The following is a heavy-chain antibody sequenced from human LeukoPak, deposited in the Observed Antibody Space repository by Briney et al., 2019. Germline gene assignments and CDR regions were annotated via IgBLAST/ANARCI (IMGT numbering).Heavy chain of an antibody. V-gene: IGHV4-59*08. CDR2: IYYSGST. Sequence: SETLSLTCTVSGGSISSYYWSWIRQPPGKGREWGGYIYYSGSTNYNPPLKSRVTISVDTSKNQFSLKLSSVTAADTAVYYCARRGYYDSSGYYAHWGQGTLVTVSS. J-gene: IGHJ4*02. CDR3: ARRGYYDSSGYYAH. CDR1: GGSISSYY. D-gene: IGHD3-22*01.